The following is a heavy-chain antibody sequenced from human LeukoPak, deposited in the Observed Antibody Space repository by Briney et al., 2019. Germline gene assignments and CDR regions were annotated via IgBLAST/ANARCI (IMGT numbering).Heavy chain of an antibody. CDR3: PSDWSGVHCTGPTRLSLDQ. D-gene: IGHD2-8*02. CDR2: INPKSGET. J-gene: IGHJ4*02. V-gene: IGHV1-2*02. Sequence: ASVKVSCETFGYPFTGYHMHWVRQAPGRGLEWIGWINPKSGETKFAQKLQDRVILTRDTSTNTVSMELLSLTLDDTALNYCPSDWSGVHCTGPTRLSLDQWGQGALVTVST. CDR1: GYPFTGYH.